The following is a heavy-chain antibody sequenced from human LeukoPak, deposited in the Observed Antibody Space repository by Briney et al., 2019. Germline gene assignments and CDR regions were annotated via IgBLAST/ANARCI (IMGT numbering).Heavy chain of an antibody. CDR2: NKEDGTDK. CDR3: VRDRGWFHFDL. CDR1: GFTLSSYW. Sequence: GGSLRLSCTASGFTLSSYWMTWIRQAPGKGLEWVANNKEDGTDKHYVDSVKGRFTISRDNTKNSLFLQLNSLRAEDTAVYYCVRDRGWFHFDLWGQGTLVTVSS. V-gene: IGHV3-7*01. J-gene: IGHJ4*02. D-gene: IGHD3-10*01.